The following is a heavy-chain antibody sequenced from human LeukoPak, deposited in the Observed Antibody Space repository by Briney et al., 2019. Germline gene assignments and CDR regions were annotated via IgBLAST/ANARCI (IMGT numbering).Heavy chain of an antibody. Sequence: PSETLSLTCTVSGGSISSSSYYWGWIRQPPGKGLEWIGSIYYSGSTYYNPSLKSRVTISVDTSKNQFSLKLSSVTAADTAVYYCARLVRIAAAGIDYWGQGTLVTVSS. CDR3: ARLVRIAAAGIDY. J-gene: IGHJ4*02. CDR1: GGSISSSSYY. D-gene: IGHD6-13*01. V-gene: IGHV4-39*07. CDR2: IYYSGST.